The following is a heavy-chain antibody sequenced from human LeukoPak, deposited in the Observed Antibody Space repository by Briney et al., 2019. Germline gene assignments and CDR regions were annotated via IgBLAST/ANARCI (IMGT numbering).Heavy chain of an antibody. J-gene: IGHJ4*02. CDR2: ISYDGSNK. D-gene: IGHD3-3*01. CDR3: ARAMDDFWSGYPPHFDY. CDR1: GFTFGSYG. V-gene: IGHV3-33*05. Sequence: PGGSLRPSCAASGFTFGSYGMHWVRQAPGKGLEWVAVISYDGSNKYYADSVKGRFTISRDNSKNTLYLQMNSLRAEDTAVYFCARAMDDFWSGYPPHFDYWGQGTLVTVSS.